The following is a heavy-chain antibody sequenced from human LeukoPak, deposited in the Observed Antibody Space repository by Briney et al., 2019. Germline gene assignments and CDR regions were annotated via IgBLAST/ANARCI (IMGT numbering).Heavy chain of an antibody. D-gene: IGHD3-10*01. Sequence: ASVKVSCKASGYTLTELSMHWVRQAPGKGLEWMGGFDPEDGETIYAQKFQGRVTMTEDTSTDTAYMELSSLRSEDTAVYYCATISPMVRGVMRWFDPWGQGTLVTVSS. V-gene: IGHV1-24*01. CDR1: GYTLTELS. CDR2: FDPEDGET. J-gene: IGHJ5*02. CDR3: ATISPMVRGVMRWFDP.